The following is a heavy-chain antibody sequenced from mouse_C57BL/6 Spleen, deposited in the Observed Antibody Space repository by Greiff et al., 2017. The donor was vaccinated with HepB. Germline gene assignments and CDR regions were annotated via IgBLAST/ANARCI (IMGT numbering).Heavy chain of an antibody. CDR2: IYPGGGYT. V-gene: IGHV1-63*01. CDR3: ARGTVASYYAMDY. J-gene: IGHJ4*01. CDR1: GYTFTNYW. D-gene: IGHD1-1*01. Sequence: VQLQQSGAELVRPGPSVKMSCKASGYTFTNYWIGWAKQRPGHGLEWIGDIYPGGGYTNYNEKFKGKATLTADKSSSTAYMQFSSLTSEDSAIYYCARGTVASYYAMDYWGQGTSVTVSS.